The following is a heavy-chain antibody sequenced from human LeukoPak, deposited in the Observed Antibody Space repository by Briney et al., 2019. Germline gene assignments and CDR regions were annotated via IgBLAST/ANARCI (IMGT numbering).Heavy chain of an antibody. Sequence: GGSLRLSCAASGFTFSSYAMSWVRQAPGKGLEWVSAISGSGGSTYYADSVKGRFTISRGNSKNTLYLQMNSLRAEDAAVYYCAKDQNVDTATRWGQGTLVTVSS. CDR3: AKDQNVDTATR. CDR1: GFTFSSYA. V-gene: IGHV3-23*01. CDR2: ISGSGGST. J-gene: IGHJ4*02. D-gene: IGHD5-18*01.